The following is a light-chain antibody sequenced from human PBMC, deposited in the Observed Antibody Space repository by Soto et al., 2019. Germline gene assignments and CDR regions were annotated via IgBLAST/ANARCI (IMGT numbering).Light chain of an antibody. J-gene: IGKJ5*01. CDR1: QSISKF. CDR3: KQNYYTPIT. Sequence: DFELTQSPSSLSAFVGDRVSISCRASQSISKFLSWYQQRPGTAPKLLIYAASSLESGVQSRFSGSGSGTDFTLTISSLQPEDFATYYCKQNYYTPITVGQGTRLEIK. V-gene: IGKV1-39*01. CDR2: AAS.